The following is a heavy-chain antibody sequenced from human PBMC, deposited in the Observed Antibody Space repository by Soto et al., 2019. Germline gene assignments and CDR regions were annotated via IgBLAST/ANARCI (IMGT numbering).Heavy chain of an antibody. D-gene: IGHD3-10*01. V-gene: IGHV1-69*13. J-gene: IGHJ4*02. CDR1: GGTFSSYA. CDR2: IIPIFGTA. Sequence: ASVKVSCKASGGTFSSYAISWVRQAPGQGLEWMGGIIPIFGTANYAQKFQGRVTITADESTSTAYMELSSLRSEDTAVYYCARADVTMVRGVIITEGDYWGQGTLVTVSS. CDR3: ARADVTMVRGVIITEGDY.